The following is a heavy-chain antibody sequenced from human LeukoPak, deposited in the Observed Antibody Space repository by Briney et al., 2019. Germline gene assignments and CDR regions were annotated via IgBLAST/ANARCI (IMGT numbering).Heavy chain of an antibody. V-gene: IGHV3-23*01. CDR1: GFTFSSYA. Sequence: GGSLRLSCAASGFTFSSYAMSWVRQAPGKGLEWVSAISGSGGSTYYADSVKGRFTISRDNSKNTLYLQMNSLRAEDTAVYYCAKDFSPVWFGSAGYFDYWGRGTLVTVSS. J-gene: IGHJ4*02. D-gene: IGHD3-10*01. CDR2: ISGSGGST. CDR3: AKDFSPVWFGSAGYFDY.